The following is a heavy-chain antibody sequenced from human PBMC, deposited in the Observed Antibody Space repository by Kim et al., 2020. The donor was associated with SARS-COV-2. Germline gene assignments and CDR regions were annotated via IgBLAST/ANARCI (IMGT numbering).Heavy chain of an antibody. CDR3: ARLTGEMATKTYDF. V-gene: IGHV1-2*02. Sequence: ASVKVSCRASGYTFTDYYIHWVRQAPGQGLEWMGWINSKRGGTNYAQKFQGRVTMTRDTAISTAFMDVSNLRSDDTAVYYCARLTGEMATKTYDFWGQGTLVTVSS. CDR1: GYTFTDYY. D-gene: IGHD5-12*01. J-gene: IGHJ4*02. CDR2: INSKRGGT.